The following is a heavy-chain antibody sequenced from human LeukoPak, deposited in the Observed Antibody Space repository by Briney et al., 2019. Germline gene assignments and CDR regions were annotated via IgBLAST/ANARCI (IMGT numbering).Heavy chain of an antibody. CDR1: GFTFSSYG. J-gene: IGHJ6*02. V-gene: IGHV3-33*01. CDR3: AREGGGIVVVPAARPLTDYYYYGMDV. Sequence: GGSLRLSCAAAGFTFSSYGMHWVRHAPGKGLEWVAVIWYEGSNKYYADSVKGRFTISRDNSKNTLYLQMNSLRAEDTAVYYCAREGGGIVVVPAARPLTDYYYYGMDVWGQGTTVTVSS. D-gene: IGHD2-2*02. CDR2: IWYEGSNK.